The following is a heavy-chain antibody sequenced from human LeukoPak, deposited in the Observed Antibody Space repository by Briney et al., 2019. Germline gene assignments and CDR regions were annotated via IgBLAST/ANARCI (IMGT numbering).Heavy chain of an antibody. J-gene: IGHJ4*02. D-gene: IGHD3-22*01. V-gene: IGHV4-39*07. CDR1: GGSISSSSYY. Sequence: PSETLSLTCTVSGGSISSSSYYWGWIRQPPGKGLEWIGSIYYSGSTYYNPSLKSRVTISVDTSKNQFSLKLSSVTAADTAVYYCARNPLYYYDSSGYPDYWGQGTLVTVSS. CDR2: IYYSGST. CDR3: ARNPLYYYDSSGYPDY.